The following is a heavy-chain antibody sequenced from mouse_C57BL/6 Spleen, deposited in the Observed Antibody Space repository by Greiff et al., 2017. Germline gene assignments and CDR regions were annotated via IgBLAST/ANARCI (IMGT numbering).Heavy chain of an antibody. CDR2: ISNGGGST. CDR1: GFTFSDYY. J-gene: IGHJ1*03. Sequence: EVKLVESGGGLVQPGGSLKLSCAASGFTFSDYYMYWVRQTPEKRLEWVAYISNGGGSTYYPDTVKGRVTISRDNAKNTLYLQMSRLKSEDTAMYYCARQGDYYGSSSGDFDVWGTGTTVTVSS. D-gene: IGHD1-1*01. CDR3: ARQGDYYGSSSGDFDV. V-gene: IGHV5-12*01.